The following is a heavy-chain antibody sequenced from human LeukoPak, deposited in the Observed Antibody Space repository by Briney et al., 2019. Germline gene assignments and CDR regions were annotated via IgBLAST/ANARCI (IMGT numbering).Heavy chain of an antibody. Sequence: PSETLSLTCAVSGYSISSGYYWAWIRQPPGKGLEWIGSIYHTGSTYYNPSLKSRVTISVDTSKNQFSLKLSSVTAAATAVYYCAKDLVDAAMSAWGQGTLVTVSS. D-gene: IGHD5-18*01. CDR3: AKDLVDAAMSA. J-gene: IGHJ5*02. CDR2: IYHTGST. CDR1: GYSISSGYY. V-gene: IGHV4-38-2*02.